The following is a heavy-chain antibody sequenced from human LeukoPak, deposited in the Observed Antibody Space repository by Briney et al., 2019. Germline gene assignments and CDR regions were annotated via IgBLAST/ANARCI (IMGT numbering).Heavy chain of an antibody. J-gene: IGHJ3*02. CDR3: ARGRHYCDSSDYYYEGDGFDI. V-gene: IGHV1-46*01. D-gene: IGHD3-22*01. CDR1: GYTVTSYG. CDR2: INPSGGST. Sequence: ASVKVSSKASGYTVTSYGISYVRQAPGQALEWMGIINPSGGSTSYAQKFQGRVTMTRDMSTSTVYMELSNLRSEDTAVYYCARGRHYCDSSDYYYEGDGFDIWGQGTMVTVSS.